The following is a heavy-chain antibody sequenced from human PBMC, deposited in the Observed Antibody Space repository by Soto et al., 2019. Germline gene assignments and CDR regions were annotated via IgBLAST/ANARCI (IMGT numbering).Heavy chain of an antibody. J-gene: IGHJ4*02. Sequence: GGSLRLSCAASGFTYSGYGMHWVRQAPGKGLEWVAVISYDGSNKYYADSVKGRFTISRDNSKNTLYLQMNSLGAEDTAVFYCARDINYYDSSGYYDKTPYWGQGTLVTVSS. CDR2: ISYDGSNK. CDR3: ARDINYYDSSGYYDKTPY. CDR1: GFTYSGYG. D-gene: IGHD3-22*01. V-gene: IGHV3-30*19.